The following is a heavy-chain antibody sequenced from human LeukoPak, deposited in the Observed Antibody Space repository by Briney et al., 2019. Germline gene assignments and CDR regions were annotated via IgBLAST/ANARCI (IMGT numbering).Heavy chain of an antibody. CDR2: FDPEDGET. J-gene: IGHJ4*02. CDR1: GYTLTELS. CDR3: ATWATYCSSTSCWGSFDY. D-gene: IGHD2-2*01. Sequence: ASVKVSCKVSGYTLTELSMHWVRQAPGKGLEWMGGFDPEDGETIYAQKFQGRVTMTEDTSTDTAYMELSSLRSEDTAVYYCATWATYCSSTSCWGSFDYWGQGTLVTVSS. V-gene: IGHV1-24*01.